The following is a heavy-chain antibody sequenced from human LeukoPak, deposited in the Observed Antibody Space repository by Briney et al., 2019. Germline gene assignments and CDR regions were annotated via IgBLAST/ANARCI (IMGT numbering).Heavy chain of an antibody. CDR1: GGSINSYC. CDR2: IYYSGST. CDR3: ARQKGYISGWYEGFDY. Sequence: SETLSLTCTVSGGSINSYCWSWIRQPPGKGLEWIGNIYYSGSTNYNPSLKSRVTISVDTSKNEFSLKVTSLTAADTAVYYCARQKGYISGWYEGFDYWGQGTLVTVSS. D-gene: IGHD6-19*01. J-gene: IGHJ4*02. V-gene: IGHV4-59*08.